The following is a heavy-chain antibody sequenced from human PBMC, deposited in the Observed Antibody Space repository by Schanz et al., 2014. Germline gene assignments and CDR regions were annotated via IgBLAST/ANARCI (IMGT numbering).Heavy chain of an antibody. J-gene: IGHJ6*03. CDR3: AGTYCSSTSCYTGYYYMDV. D-gene: IGHD2-2*02. CDR1: GGTFSTYP. Sequence: QVQLVQSGAEVKKPGSSMKVSCKASGGTFSTYPINWLRQAPGQGLEWIGWIIPILGIANYAQNFQGRVTITADKSTSTAYMELTSLRSEDTAVYYCAGTYCSSTSCYTGYYYMDVWGKGTTVTVSS. CDR2: IIPILGIA. V-gene: IGHV1-69*10.